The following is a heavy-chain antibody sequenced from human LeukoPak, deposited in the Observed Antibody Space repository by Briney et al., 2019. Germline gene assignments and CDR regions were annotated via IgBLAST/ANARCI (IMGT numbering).Heavy chain of an antibody. CDR1: GYTFTSYY. D-gene: IGHD2-2*01. V-gene: IGHV1-46*01. CDR3: ARDRGIVVAINWFDP. J-gene: IGHJ5*02. Sequence: ASVKVSCKASGYTFTSYYMHWVRQAPGQGLEWMGIINPSGGSTSYAQKFQGRVTMTRDTSTSTVYMELSSLRSEDTPVYYCARDRGIVVAINWFDPWGQGTLVTVSS. CDR2: INPSGGST.